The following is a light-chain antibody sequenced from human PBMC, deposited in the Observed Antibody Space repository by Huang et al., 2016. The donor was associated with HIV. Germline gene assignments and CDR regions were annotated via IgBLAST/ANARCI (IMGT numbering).Light chain of an antibody. V-gene: IGKV3-11*01. Sequence: EIVLTQSPATLSLSPGDRATLSCRASQSISTFLAWYQHKPGQAPRLLIYDSSTMAAGIPHRCSCSGSGTDFTLTISSLEPEDFSIYYCQQRSNWPPLTFGGGTKVEIK. CDR3: QQRSNWPPLT. CDR2: DSS. J-gene: IGKJ4*01. CDR1: QSISTF.